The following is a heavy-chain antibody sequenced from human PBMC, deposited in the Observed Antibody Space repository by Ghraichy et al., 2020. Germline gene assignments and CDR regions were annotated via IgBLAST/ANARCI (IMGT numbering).Heavy chain of an antibody. CDR2: IIPIFGTA. CDR3: ARGLISSGYYLRYYYYGMDV. CDR1: GGTFSSYA. Sequence: SVKVSCKASGGTFSSYAISWVRQAPGQGLEWMGGIIPIFGTANYAQKFQGRVTITADESTSTAYMELSSLRSEDTAVYYCARGLISSGYYLRYYYYGMDVWGQGTTVTVSS. V-gene: IGHV1-69*13. J-gene: IGHJ6*02. D-gene: IGHD3-22*01.